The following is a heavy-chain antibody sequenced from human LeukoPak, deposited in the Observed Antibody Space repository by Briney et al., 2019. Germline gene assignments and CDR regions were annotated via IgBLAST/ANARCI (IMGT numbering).Heavy chain of an antibody. CDR2: TRNKANSYTT. CDR1: GFTFSDYY. CDR3: ARDLGDNLTEGDP. J-gene: IGHJ5*02. V-gene: IGHV3-72*01. D-gene: IGHD3-9*01. Sequence: GGSLRLSCAASGFTFSDYYMDWVRQAPGKGLEWVGRTRNKANSYTTEYAASVKGRFTISRDDSKNSLYLQMNSLKTEDTAVYYCARDLGDNLTEGDPWGQGTLVTVSS.